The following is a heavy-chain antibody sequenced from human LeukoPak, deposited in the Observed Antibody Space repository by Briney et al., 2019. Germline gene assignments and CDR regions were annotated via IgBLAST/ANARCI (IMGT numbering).Heavy chain of an antibody. CDR3: ARRGGVMAGIEYYFDY. J-gene: IGHJ4*02. V-gene: IGHV1-46*01. Sequence: ASVKVSCKASGYTFTSYYMHWVRQAPGQGLEGMGIINPSCGSTSYAQKFQGRVTMTRDMSTSTVYMELSSLRSEGTAVYYCARRGGVMAGIEYYFDYWGQGTLVTVSS. CDR1: GYTFTSYY. CDR2: INPSCGST. D-gene: IGHD6-19*01.